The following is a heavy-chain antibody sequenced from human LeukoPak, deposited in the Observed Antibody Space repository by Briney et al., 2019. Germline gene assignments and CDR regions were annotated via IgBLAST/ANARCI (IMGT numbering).Heavy chain of an antibody. V-gene: IGHV4-34*01. Sequence: SETLSLTCAVYGGSFSGYYWSWIRQPPGKGLEWIGEINHSGSTNYNPSLKSRVTISVDTSKNQFSLKLSPVTAADTAVYYCARGRGRAAAGNYYYYYGMDVWGQGTTVTVSS. CDR2: INHSGST. CDR1: GGSFSGYY. CDR3: ARGRGRAAAGNYYYYYGMDV. D-gene: IGHD6-13*01. J-gene: IGHJ6*02.